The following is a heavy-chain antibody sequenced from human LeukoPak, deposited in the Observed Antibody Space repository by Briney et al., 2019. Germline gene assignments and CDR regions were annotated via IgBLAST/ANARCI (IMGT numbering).Heavy chain of an antibody. Sequence: GGSLRLSWEASELTLSSHAMSWVRQAAGKGLECVSGIRGSGGSTKCAHSVKGRFTISRDNSKHALYLQMNSVRDEDTVVYYCAKDHYYGSGSVGVFDIWGQGTMVTVSS. D-gene: IGHD3-10*01. J-gene: IGHJ3*02. CDR3: AKDHYYGSGSVGVFDI. CDR2: IRGSGGST. V-gene: IGHV3-23*01. CDR1: ELTLSSHA.